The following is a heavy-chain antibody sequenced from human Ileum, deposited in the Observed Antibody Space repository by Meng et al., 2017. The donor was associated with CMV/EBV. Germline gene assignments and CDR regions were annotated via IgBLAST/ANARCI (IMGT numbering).Heavy chain of an antibody. Sequence: QGQIEQWGAGLLKPSETRSLPCFVHGGSFGDYYWSWIRQPPGKGLEWIGEINHSGSTNYNPSLKSRLIISVDTSKNQFSLRLSSVTAADTAVYYCARAQTNWIPLSIAARGEFDPWGQGILVTVSS. D-gene: IGHD6-6*01. J-gene: IGHJ5*02. V-gene: IGHV4-34*01. CDR3: ARAQTNWIPLSIAARGEFDP. CDR1: GGSFGDYY. CDR2: INHSGST.